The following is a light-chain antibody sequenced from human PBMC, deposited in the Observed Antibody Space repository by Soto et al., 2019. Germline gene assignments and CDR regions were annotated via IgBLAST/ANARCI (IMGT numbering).Light chain of an antibody. V-gene: IGKV3-11*01. CDR2: DAS. CDR1: QGINTY. CDR3: QQRSNWPIT. J-gene: IGKJ5*01. Sequence: EVVLTQSPGTLSLSPGDRATLSCRASQGINTYLAWFRQKPGQPPRLLIYDASNRATGTPARISGSGSGTDFTLTISSLEPEDFAVYYCQQRSNWPITFGQGTRLEMK.